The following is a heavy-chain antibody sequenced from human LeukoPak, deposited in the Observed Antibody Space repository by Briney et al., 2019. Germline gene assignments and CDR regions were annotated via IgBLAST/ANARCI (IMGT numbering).Heavy chain of an antibody. J-gene: IGHJ4*02. V-gene: IGHV3-30*03. CDR2: ISYDGSNK. Sequence: PGRSLRLSCAASGFTFSSYGMHWVRQAPGKGLEWVALISYDGSNKYYADSVKGRFTISRDNSKNTLYLQMNSLRAEDTAVYYCARPRSGSGGGDPFDYWGQGTLVTVSS. CDR3: ARPRSGSGGGDPFDY. CDR1: GFTFSSYG. D-gene: IGHD3-10*01.